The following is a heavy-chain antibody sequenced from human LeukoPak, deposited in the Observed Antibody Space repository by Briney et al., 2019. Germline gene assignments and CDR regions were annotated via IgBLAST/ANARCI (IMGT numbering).Heavy chain of an antibody. D-gene: IGHD6-19*01. J-gene: IGHJ4*02. V-gene: IGHV3-21*04. CDR1: GFTFSSYS. Sequence: GGSLRLSCAASGFTFSSYSMNWVRQAPGKGLEWVSSISSSSSYIYYADSVKGRFTISRDNSKNTLYLQMNSLRAEDTAVYYCAKVFYSSGWYGAKYDYWGQGTLVTVSS. CDR3: AKVFYSSGWYGAKYDY. CDR2: ISSSSSYI.